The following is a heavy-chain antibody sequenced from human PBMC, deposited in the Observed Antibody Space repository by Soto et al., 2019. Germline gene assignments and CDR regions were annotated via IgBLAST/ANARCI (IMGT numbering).Heavy chain of an antibody. V-gene: IGHV5-51*01. CDR3: ARTSAAGKYYYGMDV. J-gene: IGHJ6*02. D-gene: IGHD6-13*01. Sequence: GESLKISCKGSGYSFTSYWIGWVRQMPGKGLDLMGIIYPGDSDTRYSPSFQGQVTISADKSISTAYLQWSSLKASDTAMYYCARTSAAGKYYYGMDVWGQGTTVTVSS. CDR2: IYPGDSDT. CDR1: GYSFTSYW.